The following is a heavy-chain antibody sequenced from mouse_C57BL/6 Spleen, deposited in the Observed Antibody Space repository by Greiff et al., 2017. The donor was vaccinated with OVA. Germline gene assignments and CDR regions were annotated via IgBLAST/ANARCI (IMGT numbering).Heavy chain of an antibody. V-gene: IGHV1-52*01. CDR1: GYTFTSYW. Sequence: VQLQQPGAELVRPGSSVKLSCKASGYTFTSYWMHWVKQRPIQGLEWIGNIDPSDSETHYNQKFKDKATLTVDKSSSTAYMQLSSLPSEDSAVYYCARGRPFDYWGKGTTLTVSS. J-gene: IGHJ2*01. CDR3: ARGRPFDY. CDR2: IDPSDSET.